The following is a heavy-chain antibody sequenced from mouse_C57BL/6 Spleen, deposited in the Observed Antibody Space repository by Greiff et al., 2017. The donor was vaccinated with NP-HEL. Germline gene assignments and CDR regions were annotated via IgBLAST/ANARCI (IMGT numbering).Heavy chain of an antibody. J-gene: IGHJ2*01. CDR2: ISDGGSYT. V-gene: IGHV5-4*01. CDR1: GFTFSSYA. Sequence: EVQLVESGGGLVKPGGSLKLSCAASGFTFSSYAMSWVRQTPEKRLEWVATISDGGSYTYYPDNVKGRFTISRDNAKNNLYLQMSHLKSEDTAMYYCARDEGYYGSSPPPTFDYWGQGTTLTVSS. D-gene: IGHD1-1*01. CDR3: ARDEGYYGSSPPPTFDY.